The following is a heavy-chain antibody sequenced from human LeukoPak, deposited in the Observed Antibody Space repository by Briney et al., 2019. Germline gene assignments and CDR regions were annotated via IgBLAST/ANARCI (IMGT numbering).Heavy chain of an antibody. V-gene: IGHV4-39*07. Sequence: SETLSLTCTVSGGSISSSSYYWGWIRQPPGKGLEWIGSIYYSGSTYYNPSLKSRVTISVDTSKNQFSLKLSSVTAADTAVYYCARGRTTVTPSYFDYWGQGTLVTVSS. D-gene: IGHD4-17*01. CDR2: IYYSGST. CDR1: GGSISSSSYY. J-gene: IGHJ4*02. CDR3: ARGRTTVTPSYFDY.